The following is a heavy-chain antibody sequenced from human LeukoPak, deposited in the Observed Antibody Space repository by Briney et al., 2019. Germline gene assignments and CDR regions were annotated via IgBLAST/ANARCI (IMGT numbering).Heavy chain of an antibody. D-gene: IGHD5-24*01. CDR2: IGLDGAQK. V-gene: IGHV3-7*01. J-gene: IGHJ4*02. Sequence: GGSLRLSCAASGLTSSSHSMGWVRQAPGKGLECVATIGLDGAQKDFVDSVKGRFTLSRDNAKNSLFLEMNRLGVEDTAVYYCARWRGLQSEFDCWGQGTLVTVSS. CDR3: ARWRGLQSEFDC. CDR1: GLTSSSHS.